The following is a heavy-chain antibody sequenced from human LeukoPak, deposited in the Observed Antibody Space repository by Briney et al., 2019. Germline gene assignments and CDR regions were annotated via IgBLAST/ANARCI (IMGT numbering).Heavy chain of an antibody. CDR2: IKEDGSEK. Sequence: GGSLRLSCAASGFTLSSYWMSWVRQAPGKGLEWVANIKEDGSEKYYVDSVKGRFTISRDNAQNSVYLHMNSLTAEDTAPYYCARDWVAGVPFDAFDIWGQGTMVSVSS. D-gene: IGHD3-10*01. CDR3: ARDWVAGVPFDAFDI. CDR1: GFTLSSYW. J-gene: IGHJ3*02. V-gene: IGHV3-7*03.